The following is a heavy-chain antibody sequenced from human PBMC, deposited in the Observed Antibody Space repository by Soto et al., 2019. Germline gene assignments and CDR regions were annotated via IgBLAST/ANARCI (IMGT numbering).Heavy chain of an antibody. V-gene: IGHV1-3*01. Sequence: ASVKVSCKASGYTFSSYAMHWLRQAPGQRLEWMGWINAGYGNTKSSQKFQDRVTISRDTSASTAYMELTSLRSEDTAVYYCARDTGDGTFDFRGQGTLVTVSS. J-gene: IGHJ4*02. D-gene: IGHD7-27*01. CDR2: INAGYGNT. CDR3: ARDTGDGTFDF. CDR1: GYTFSSYA.